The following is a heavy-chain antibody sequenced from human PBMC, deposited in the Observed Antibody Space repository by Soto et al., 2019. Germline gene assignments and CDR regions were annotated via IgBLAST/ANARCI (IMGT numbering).Heavy chain of an antibody. CDR3: AREDIQDIVVVVVAPEGLGY. J-gene: IGHJ4*02. CDR2: ISGYNGNS. V-gene: IGHV1-18*01. CDR1: GYTFTSYG. D-gene: IGHD2-15*01. Sequence: QVQLVQSGAEVKKPGASVKVSCKASGYTFTSYGISWVRQAPGQGLEWMGRISGYNGNSNYAQNLQGRVTMTTDTSTSTAYMELRSLRSHDTAVSYCAREDIQDIVVVVVAPEGLGYWGQGTLVTVSS.